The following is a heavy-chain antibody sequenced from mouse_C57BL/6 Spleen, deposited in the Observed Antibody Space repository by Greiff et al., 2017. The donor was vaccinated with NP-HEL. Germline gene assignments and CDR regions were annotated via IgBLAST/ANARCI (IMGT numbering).Heavy chain of an antibody. CDR1: GFTFSDYY. Sequence: EVKLMESEGGLVQPGSSMKLSCTASGFTFSDYYMAWVRQVPEKGLEWVANINYDGSSTYYLDSLKSRFIISRDNAKTILYLQMSSLKSEDTATYYCERGDGYSPFAYWGKGTLVTVSA. V-gene: IGHV5-16*01. J-gene: IGHJ3*01. CDR2: INYDGSST. CDR3: ERGDGYSPFAY. D-gene: IGHD2-3*01.